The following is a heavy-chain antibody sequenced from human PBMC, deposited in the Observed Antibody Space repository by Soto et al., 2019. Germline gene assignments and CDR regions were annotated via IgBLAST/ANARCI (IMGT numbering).Heavy chain of an antibody. CDR3: ARASGDSSSWYPRYFDR. Sequence: EVQLVESGGGLVKPGGSLRLSCAASGFTFISYSMNWFRQAPGKGLEWVSSISSSSSYIYYADSVKGRFTISRDNAKNSLYLQMNSLRAEDTAVYYCARASGDSSSWYPRYFDRWVRGTLVTVSS. J-gene: IGHJ2*01. CDR1: GFTFISYS. V-gene: IGHV3-21*01. CDR2: ISSSSSYI. D-gene: IGHD6-13*01.